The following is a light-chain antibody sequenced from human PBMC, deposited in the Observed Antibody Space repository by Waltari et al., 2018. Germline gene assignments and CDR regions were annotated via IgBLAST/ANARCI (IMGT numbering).Light chain of an antibody. Sequence: QSALTQPASVSGSPGQSITLSCTGTSSDVGRYNLVSWYQQHPGKAPKLMIYEVSKRPSGVSNRFSGSKSGNTASLTISGLQAEDEADYYCCSYAGSSTFWVFGGGTKLTVL. V-gene: IGLV2-23*02. CDR1: SSDVGRYNL. CDR2: EVS. J-gene: IGLJ3*02. CDR3: CSYAGSSTFWV.